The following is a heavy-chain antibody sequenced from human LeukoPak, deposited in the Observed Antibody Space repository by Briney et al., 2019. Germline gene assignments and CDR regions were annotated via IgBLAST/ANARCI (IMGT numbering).Heavy chain of an antibody. CDR2: IKVDGIEK. CDR1: GFIFSDYW. V-gene: IGHV3-7*04. D-gene: IGHD6-19*01. Sequence: GGSLRLSCVASGFIFSDYWMSWVRQAPGKGPEWVANIKVDGIEKHYADSVKGRFTISRDNAKNSLCLQMNSLRAEDTAVYYCARDNAGSGWVYWGQGTLVTVSS. CDR3: ARDNAGSGWVY. J-gene: IGHJ4*02.